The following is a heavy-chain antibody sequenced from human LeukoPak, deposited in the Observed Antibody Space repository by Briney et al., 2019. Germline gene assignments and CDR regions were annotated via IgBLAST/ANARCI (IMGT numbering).Heavy chain of an antibody. J-gene: IGHJ5*02. CDR1: GYTFTSYG. Sequence: GASVKVSCKASGYTFTSYGISWVRQAPGQGLEWMGWISAYNGNTNYAQKLQGRVTMTTDTSTSTAYMELRSLRSDDTAVYYCARGHGSGTYYNVWVDPWGQGTLVTVSS. CDR3: ARGHGSGTYYNVWVDP. D-gene: IGHD3-10*01. CDR2: ISAYNGNT. V-gene: IGHV1-18*01.